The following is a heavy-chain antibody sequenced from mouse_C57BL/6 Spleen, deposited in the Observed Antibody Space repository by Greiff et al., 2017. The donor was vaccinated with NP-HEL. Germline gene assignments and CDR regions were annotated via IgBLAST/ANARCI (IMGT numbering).Heavy chain of an antibody. CDR1: GYTFTSYW. CDR3: ARPFITTVVATRTYYFDY. D-gene: IGHD1-1*01. Sequence: QVQLQQPGAELVKPGASVKLSCKASGYTFTSYWMHWVKQRPGQGLEWIGMIHPNSGSTNYNEKFKSKATLTVDKSSSTAYMQLSSLTSEDSAVYYCARPFITTVVATRTYYFDYWGQGTTLTVSS. J-gene: IGHJ2*01. CDR2: IHPNSGST. V-gene: IGHV1-64*01.